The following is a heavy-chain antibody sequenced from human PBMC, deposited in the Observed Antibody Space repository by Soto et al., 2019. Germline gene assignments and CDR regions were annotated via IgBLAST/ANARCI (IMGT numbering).Heavy chain of an antibody. D-gene: IGHD6-13*01. Sequence: WETPELTCAVPGGSIGREYWSLVGQPPGKGLEWIGYIYYSGSTNYNPSLKSRVTISVDTSKNQFSLKLSSVTAADTAVYYCARGQSSSWTYYFAYWGQGTLVTV. J-gene: IGHJ4*02. CDR1: GGSIGREY. CDR3: ARGQSSSWTYYFAY. CDR2: IYYSGST. V-gene: IGHV4-59*13.